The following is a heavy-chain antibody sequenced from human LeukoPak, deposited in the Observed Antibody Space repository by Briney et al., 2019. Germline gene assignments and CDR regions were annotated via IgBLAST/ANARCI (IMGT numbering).Heavy chain of an antibody. V-gene: IGHV3-21*04. D-gene: IGHD3-22*01. CDR3: ARYGDSSGYNIFDY. Sequence: GGSLRLSCAASGFNFRSFGMNWVRQAPGKGLEWVSYITSSGDDMFYADSVKGRFTISRDNAENSLYLHLNSLRVEDTAVYYCARYGDSSGYNIFDYWGQGTLVTVSS. J-gene: IGHJ4*02. CDR1: GFNFRSFG. CDR2: ITSSGDDM.